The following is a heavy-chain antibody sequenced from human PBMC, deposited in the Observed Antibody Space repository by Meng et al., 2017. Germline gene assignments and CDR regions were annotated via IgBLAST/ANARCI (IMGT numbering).Heavy chain of an antibody. CDR3: ATRGNPYLDC. CDR1: AHTLSSDG. CDR2: INAYNGYT. V-gene: IGHV1-18*01. Sequence: LWQSGAEVKRPGASVKVSCNASAHTLSSDGFAWVRQAPGQGLEWMGWINAYNGYTDYAQKFLGRVTLTTDTSTNTGYMELRSLTSDDTAVYYCATRGNPYLDCWGQGTLVTVSS. J-gene: IGHJ4*02.